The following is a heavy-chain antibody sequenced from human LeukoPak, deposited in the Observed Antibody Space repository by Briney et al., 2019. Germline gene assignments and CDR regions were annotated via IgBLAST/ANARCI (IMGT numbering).Heavy chain of an antibody. V-gene: IGHV1-69*13. D-gene: IGHD2-2*02. CDR3: ARARVVPSAIGNWFDP. Sequence: ASVKVSFKASGGTFSSYAISWVRQAPGQGLEWMGGIIPIFGTANYAQKFQGRVTITADESTSTAYMELSSLRSEDTAVYYCARARVVPSAIGNWFDPWGQGTLVTVSS. CDR1: GGTFSSYA. CDR2: IIPIFGTA. J-gene: IGHJ5*02.